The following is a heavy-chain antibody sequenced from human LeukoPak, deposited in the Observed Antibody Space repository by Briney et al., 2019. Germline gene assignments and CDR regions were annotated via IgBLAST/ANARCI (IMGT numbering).Heavy chain of an antibody. D-gene: IGHD4-23*01. CDR2: ISSNGGST. V-gene: IGHV3-64*01. CDR1: GFTFSSYA. Sequence: GGSLRLSCAASGFTFSSYAMHWVRQAPGKGLEYVSAISSNGGSTYYANSVEGRFTISRDNSKNTLYLQMGSLRAEDMAVYYCARGRRLYGDYADYWGQGTLVTVSS. CDR3: ARGRRLYGDYADY. J-gene: IGHJ4*02.